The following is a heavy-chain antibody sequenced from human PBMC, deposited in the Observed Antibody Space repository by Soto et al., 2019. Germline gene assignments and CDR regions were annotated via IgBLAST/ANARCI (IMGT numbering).Heavy chain of an antibody. CDR1: GFTFSSYA. V-gene: IGHV3-23*01. D-gene: IGHD2-15*01. CDR2: ISGSGGST. Sequence: PGGSLRLSCAASGFTFSSYAMSWVRQAPGKGLEWVSAISGSGGSTYYADSVKGRFTISRDNSKNTLYLQMNSLRAEDTAVYYCAKRYCSGGSCFNLRMNWFDPWGQGT. CDR3: AKRYCSGGSCFNLRMNWFDP. J-gene: IGHJ5*02.